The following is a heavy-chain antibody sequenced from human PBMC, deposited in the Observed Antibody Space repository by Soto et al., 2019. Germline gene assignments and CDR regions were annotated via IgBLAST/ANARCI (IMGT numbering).Heavy chain of an antibody. Sequence: SFQGQVTISADKSISTAYLQWSSLKASDTAMYYCARRHDYPNWFDPWGQGTLVTVSS. J-gene: IGHJ5*02. V-gene: IGHV5-51*01. D-gene: IGHD4-17*01. CDR3: ARRHDYPNWFDP.